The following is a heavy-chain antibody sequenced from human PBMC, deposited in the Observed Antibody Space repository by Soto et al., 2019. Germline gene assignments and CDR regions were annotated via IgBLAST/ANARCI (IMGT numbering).Heavy chain of an antibody. CDR1: GYTFTSYY. V-gene: IGHV1-46*01. CDR3: ARGPYYYDSSGYYLPY. Sequence: ASVKVSCKASGYTFTSYYMNWVRQAPGQGLEWLGIINPSGGYTTYAQRFLGRVTMTSNTSMSTAYMELSSLRSEDTAAYYCARGPYYYDSSGYYLPYWGQGTLVTVSS. D-gene: IGHD3-22*01. J-gene: IGHJ4*02. CDR2: INPSGGYT.